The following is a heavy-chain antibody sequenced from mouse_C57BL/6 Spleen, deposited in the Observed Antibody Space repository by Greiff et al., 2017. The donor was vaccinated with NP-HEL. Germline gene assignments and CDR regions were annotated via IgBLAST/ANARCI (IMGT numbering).Heavy chain of an antibody. J-gene: IGHJ3*01. Sequence: EVKLQESGGGLVKPGGSLKLSCAASGFTFSDYGMHWVRQAPEKGLEWVAYISSGSSTIYYADTVKGRFTISRDNAKNTLFLQMTSLRSEDTAMYYCARLGSGAYWGQGTLVTVSA. D-gene: IGHD1-1*01. CDR1: GFTFSDYG. V-gene: IGHV5-17*01. CDR3: ARLGSGAY. CDR2: ISSGSSTI.